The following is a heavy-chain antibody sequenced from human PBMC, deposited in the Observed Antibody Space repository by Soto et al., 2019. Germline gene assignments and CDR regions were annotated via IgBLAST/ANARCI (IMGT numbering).Heavy chain of an antibody. J-gene: IGHJ4*02. Sequence: QVQLQQWGAGLLKPSETLSLTCAVYGGSFSGYYWTWIRQPPGAGLEWIGEINHSGSTNYNPSLKSRVTRSVDTSKNQFSLKRTSVTAADAVVYYCARDKITGLFDYWGQGTLVTVSS. CDR2: INHSGST. D-gene: IGHD2-8*02. CDR3: ARDKITGLFDY. CDR1: GGSFSGYY. V-gene: IGHV4-34*01.